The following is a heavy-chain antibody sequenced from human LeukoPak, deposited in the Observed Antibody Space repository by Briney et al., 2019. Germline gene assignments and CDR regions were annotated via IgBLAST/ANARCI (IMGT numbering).Heavy chain of an antibody. CDR2: TYYRSKWYN. CDR3: ARGSSELRALDI. CDR1: GDSVSSNSAT. Sequence: SQTLSLTCAISGDSVSSNSATWSWIRRSPSRGLEWLGRTYYRSKWYNEYAGSVRSRVTVNPDTSKNQFSLQLSSVTPEDTAMYYCARGSSELRALDIWGQGTLVTVSS. D-gene: IGHD3-22*01. J-gene: IGHJ3*02. V-gene: IGHV6-1*01.